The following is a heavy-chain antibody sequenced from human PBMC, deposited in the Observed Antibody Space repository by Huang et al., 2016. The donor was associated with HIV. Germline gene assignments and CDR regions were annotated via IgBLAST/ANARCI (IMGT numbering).Heavy chain of an antibody. D-gene: IGHD2-15*01. CDR3: ARGTGGY. V-gene: IGHV4-34*01. J-gene: IGHJ4*02. CDR1: GGSFSGYY. Sequence: QVQLQQWGAGLLKPSETLSLTCAVYGGSFSGYYWSWIRQPPGKGREWIGEINHSGSTNYNPSLKSRVTISVDTSENQFSLKLSSVTAADTAVYYCARGTGGYWGQGTLVTVSS. CDR2: INHSGST.